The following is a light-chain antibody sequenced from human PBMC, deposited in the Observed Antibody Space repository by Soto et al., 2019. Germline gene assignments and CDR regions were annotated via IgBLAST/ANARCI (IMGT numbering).Light chain of an antibody. CDR3: QQRSSWPLT. CDR2: GAS. V-gene: IGKV3D-20*02. CDR1: QSVSSSY. J-gene: IGKJ4*01. Sequence: EIVLTQSPGTLSLSPGERATLSCRASQSVSSSYLAWYQQKPGQAPRLLIYGASSRATGIPDRFSGSGSGTDFTLTISSLETDDFAVYYCQQRSSWPLTFGGGTKVEIK.